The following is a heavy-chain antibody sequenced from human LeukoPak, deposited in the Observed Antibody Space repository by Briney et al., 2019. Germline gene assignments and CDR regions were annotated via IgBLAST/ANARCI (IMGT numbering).Heavy chain of an antibody. J-gene: IGHJ4*02. V-gene: IGHV3-7*01. CDR1: GFTFSTYW. Sequence: GGSLRLSCAASGFTFSTYWMSWVRQAPGKRLEWVASIKYDGSEKYYVDSVKGRFTISRDNAKNSLYLQMSSLRAEDTAVYYCARGKSDIDFWGQGTLVTVSS. D-gene: IGHD2-21*02. CDR2: IKYDGSEK. CDR3: ARGKSDIDF.